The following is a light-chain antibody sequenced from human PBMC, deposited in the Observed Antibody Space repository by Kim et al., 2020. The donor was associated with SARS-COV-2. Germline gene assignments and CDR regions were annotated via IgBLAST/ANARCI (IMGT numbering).Light chain of an antibody. V-gene: IGLV4-69*01. Sequence: QLVLTQSPSASAYLGASVKLTCTLSSGHSSYAIAWHQQQPEKGPRYLMKLNSDGSHSKGDGIPDRFSGSSSGAERYLTISSLQSEDEADYYCQTWGTGTHVVFGGGTQLTVL. CDR1: SGHSSYA. CDR3: QTWGTGTHVV. CDR2: LNSDGSH. J-gene: IGLJ2*01.